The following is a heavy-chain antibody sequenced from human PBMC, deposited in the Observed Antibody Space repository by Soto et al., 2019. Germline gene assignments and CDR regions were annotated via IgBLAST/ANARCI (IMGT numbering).Heavy chain of an antibody. D-gene: IGHD2-2*01. CDR3: AMLGYCSSTSCPDY. CDR1: GGSISSYY. CDR2: IYYSGST. J-gene: IGHJ4*02. V-gene: IGHV4-59*08. Sequence: QVQLQESGPGLVKPSETLSLTCTVSGGSISSYYWSWIRQPPGKGLEWIGYIYYSGSTNYNPSLKSRVTISVDTSKTQFSLKLSSVTAADPAVYYCAMLGYCSSTSCPDYWGQGTLVTVSS.